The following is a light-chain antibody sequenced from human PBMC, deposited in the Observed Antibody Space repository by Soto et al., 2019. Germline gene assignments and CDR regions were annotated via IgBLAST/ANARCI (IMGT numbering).Light chain of an antibody. Sequence: QSVLTQPPSVSGSPGQSVTISCTGPSSDFGTYNGISWYQQPPGTAPKLMIYDVSNRPSGVPDRFSGSKSGNTASLTISGLQAEDEGDYYCSSYTISNTYVFGPGTKVTVL. J-gene: IGLJ1*01. CDR1: SSDFGTYNG. CDR2: DVS. V-gene: IGLV2-18*02. CDR3: SSYTISNTYV.